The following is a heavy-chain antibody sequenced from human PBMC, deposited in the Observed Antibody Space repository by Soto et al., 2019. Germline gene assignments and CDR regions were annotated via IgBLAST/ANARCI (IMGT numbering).Heavy chain of an antibody. CDR3: AHRRRGSYFDY. V-gene: IGHV2-5*02. CDR1: RLLLSTIGVG. Sequence: ITLKGSGHTLVKPAQTLTLTCTFSRLLLSTIGVGGGWIRQPPGKALEWLAFIYWVNDKGYSPCLKSRLTITKDTSKNQVVHTMTNMDPVDTATYYCAHRRRGSYFDYWGQGTLVTVSS. D-gene: IGHD3-16*01. CDR2: IYWVNDK. J-gene: IGHJ4*02.